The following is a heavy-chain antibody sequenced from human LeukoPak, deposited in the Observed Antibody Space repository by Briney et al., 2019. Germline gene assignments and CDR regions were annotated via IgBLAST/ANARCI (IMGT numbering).Heavy chain of an antibody. CDR1: GGTFSSYA. CDR2: IIPIYNPV. V-gene: IGHV1-69*13. CDR3: AREPLGCGGDCHFDY. J-gene: IGHJ4*02. D-gene: IGHD2-21*02. Sequence: SVKVSCKTSGGTFSSYAFSWMRQAPGQGLGWVGRIIPIYNPVDYTQRFQGRVTITADESTNTVYLELSSLRYDDTAVYYCAREPLGCGGDCHFDYWGQGTLVTVSS.